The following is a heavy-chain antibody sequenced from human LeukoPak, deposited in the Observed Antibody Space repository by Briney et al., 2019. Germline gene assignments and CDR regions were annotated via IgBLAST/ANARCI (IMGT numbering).Heavy chain of an antibody. V-gene: IGHV4-39*07. Sequence: ASETLSLTCTVSGGSISSSSYYWGWIRQPPGKGLEWIGSIYYSGSTYYNPSLKSRVTISVDTSKNQFSLKLSSVTAADTAVYYCAIGVVIIDVGDYFDYWGQGTLVTVSS. D-gene: IGHD3-3*01. J-gene: IGHJ4*02. CDR1: GGSISSSSYY. CDR2: IYYSGST. CDR3: AIGVVIIDVGDYFDY.